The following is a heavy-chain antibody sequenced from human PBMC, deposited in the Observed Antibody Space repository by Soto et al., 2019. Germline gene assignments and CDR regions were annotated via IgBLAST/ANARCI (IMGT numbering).Heavy chain of an antibody. CDR1: GYSFISHY. CDR3: ARDYLRSKLSLSYFDF. CDR2: INPSGGSA. D-gene: IGHD3-10*01. J-gene: IGHJ4*02. Sequence: QVQLVQSGAAVTRPGASVKVSCKASGYSFISHYIHWVRQAPGQGLEWMGFINPSGGSATLAQEFQRRVTMTRDTFTSTVYMELTILRSEDAAVYYCARDYLRSKLSLSYFDFWGQGTLVTVSS. V-gene: IGHV1-46*01.